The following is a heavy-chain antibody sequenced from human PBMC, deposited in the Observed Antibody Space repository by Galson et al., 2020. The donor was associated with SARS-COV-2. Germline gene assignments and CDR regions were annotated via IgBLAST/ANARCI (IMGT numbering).Heavy chain of an antibody. J-gene: IGHJ4*02. Sequence: SGPTLAKPTQTLTLTCTFSGFSLSTSGMCVSWIRQPPGKALEWLARIDWEDEKYYSTSLKTRLPISKDTSKNQVVLTMTNMDPVDTATYYCARMIAVAAALDFWGQGTLVTVSS. V-gene: IGHV2-70*11. D-gene: IGHD6-19*01. CDR2: IDWEDEK. CDR3: ARMIAVAAALDF. CDR1: GFSLSTSGMC.